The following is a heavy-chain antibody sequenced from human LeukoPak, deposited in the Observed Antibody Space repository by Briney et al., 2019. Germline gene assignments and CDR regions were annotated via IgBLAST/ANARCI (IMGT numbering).Heavy chain of an antibody. D-gene: IGHD6-13*01. J-gene: IGHJ4*02. CDR2: ISYDGSSK. CDR3: AKVEGSSSWLLDY. CDR1: GFTFSGYG. Sequence: PGRSLRLSCAVSGFTFSGYGIHWVRQAPGKGLEWVAVISYDGSSKDYADSVKGRFTISRDNSKDTLYLQMNSLRAEDTAVYYCAKVEGSSSWLLDYWGQGTLVTVSS. V-gene: IGHV3-30*18.